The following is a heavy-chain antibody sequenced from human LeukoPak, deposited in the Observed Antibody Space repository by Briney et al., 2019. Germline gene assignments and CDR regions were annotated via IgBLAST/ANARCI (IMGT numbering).Heavy chain of an antibody. CDR3: ARDRTHYYYMDV. CDR1: GGTFSSYA. J-gene: IGHJ6*03. V-gene: IGHV1-69*05. CDR2: IIPIFGTA. Sequence: SVKVSCKASGGTFSSYAISWVRQAPGQGLEWMGRIIPIFGTANYAQKFQGRVTITTDESTSTAYMELSSLRSEDTAVYYCARDRTHYYYMDVWGKGTTVTVSS.